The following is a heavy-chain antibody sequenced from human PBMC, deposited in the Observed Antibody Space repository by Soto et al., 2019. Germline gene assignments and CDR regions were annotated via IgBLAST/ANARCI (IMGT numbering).Heavy chain of an antibody. CDR2: IYYSGST. D-gene: IGHD3-16*02. Sequence: QVQLQESGPGLVKPSETLSLTCTVSGGSISSYYWSWIRQPPGKGLEWIGYIYYSGSTNYNPSLKGRVTISVDTSKNQFSLKLSSVTAADTAVYYCARGRDYIWGSYRPYFDYWGQGTLVTVSS. V-gene: IGHV4-59*01. CDR3: ARGRDYIWGSYRPYFDY. CDR1: GGSISSYY. J-gene: IGHJ4*02.